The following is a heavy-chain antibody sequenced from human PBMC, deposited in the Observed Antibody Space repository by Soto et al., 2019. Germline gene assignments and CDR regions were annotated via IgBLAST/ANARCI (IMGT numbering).Heavy chain of an antibody. J-gene: IGHJ5*02. V-gene: IGHV3-23*01. CDR2: VSGSGGTT. CDR1: GFTFSSSA. Sequence: EVQLLDSGGGLVQPRGSLRLSCAASGFTFSSSAMSWVRQAPGKGLEWVSAVSGSGGTTYYADSVRGRFTISRDNSKNTLYLQMNSLRAEDTAIYFCARCTVDSIVTSGWCHYLDPWGQGTLVTVSS. D-gene: IGHD6-19*01. CDR3: ARCTVDSIVTSGWCHYLDP.